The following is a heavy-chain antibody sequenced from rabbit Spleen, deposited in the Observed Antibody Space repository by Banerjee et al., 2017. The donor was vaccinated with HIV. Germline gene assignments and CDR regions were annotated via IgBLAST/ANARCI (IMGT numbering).Heavy chain of an antibody. CDR3: VREVAARFNL. CDR1: GFDFSNYG. Sequence: QEQLVESGGGLVQPGGSLKLSCKASGFDFSNYGVSWVRQAPGKGLEWIGYIDPIFGSTYYANWVNGRFTISRENTQNTVSLQMNSLTAADTATYFCVREVAARFNLWGQGTLVTVS. D-gene: IGHD4-1*01. V-gene: IGHV1S47*01. CDR2: IDPIFGST. J-gene: IGHJ4*01.